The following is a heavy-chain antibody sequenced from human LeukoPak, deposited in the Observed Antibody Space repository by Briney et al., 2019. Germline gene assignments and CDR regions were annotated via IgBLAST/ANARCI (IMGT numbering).Heavy chain of an antibody. CDR1: GGSISSYY. J-gene: IGHJ4*02. V-gene: IGHV4-59*13. CDR3: ARVGSPMTTVAPEDY. CDR2: IYYSGST. Sequence: SETQSLTCTVSGGSISSYYWSWIRQPPGKGLKGIGYIYYSGSTNYNPSLKSRVTISVDTSKNQFSLKLSSVTAADTAVYYCARVGSPMTTVAPEDYWGQGTLVTVSS. D-gene: IGHD4-23*01.